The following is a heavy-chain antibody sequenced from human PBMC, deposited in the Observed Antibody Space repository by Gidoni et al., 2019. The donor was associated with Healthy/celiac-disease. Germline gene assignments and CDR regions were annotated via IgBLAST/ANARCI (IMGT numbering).Heavy chain of an antibody. CDR1: GGTFSSYA. Sequence: QVQLVQSGAEVKKPGSSVKVSCKASGGTFSSYAISWVRQAPGQGLEWMGGIIPIFGTANYAQKYQGRVTITADESTSTAYMELSSLRSEDTAVYYCAGTIFGVVIDGYYYYYGMDVWGQGTTVTVSS. D-gene: IGHD3-3*01. CDR2: IIPIFGTA. CDR3: AGTIFGVVIDGYYYYYGMDV. J-gene: IGHJ6*02. V-gene: IGHV1-69*01.